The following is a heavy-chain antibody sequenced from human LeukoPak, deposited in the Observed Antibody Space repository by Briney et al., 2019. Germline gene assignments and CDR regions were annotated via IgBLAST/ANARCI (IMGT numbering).Heavy chain of an antibody. D-gene: IGHD2-2*01. CDR1: GFTFSSYA. CDR3: ARGDCSSTSCSQYYYYYGMDV. CDR2: ISSSGSTI. V-gene: IGHV3-48*03. J-gene: IGHJ6*04. Sequence: GGSLRLSCAASGFTFSSYAMNWVRQAPGKGLEWVSYISSSGSTIYYADSVKGRFTISRDNAKNSLYLQMNSLRAEDTAVYYCARGDCSSTSCSQYYYYYGMDVWGKGTTVTVSS.